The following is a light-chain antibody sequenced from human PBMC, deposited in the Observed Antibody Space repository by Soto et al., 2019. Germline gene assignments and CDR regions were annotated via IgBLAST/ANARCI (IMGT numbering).Light chain of an antibody. V-gene: IGLV1-44*01. CDR1: SSNIGSNT. CDR2: TNT. CDR3: ASWDDRLKGGI. Sequence: QSVLTQPPSASGTPGQRVTISCSGSSSNIGSNTVYWYQQLPGAAPKLLIYTNTQRPSGVPDRFSGSKSGTSASLAISGLQSEDEAVYYCASWDDRLKGGIFGTGTKVTVL. J-gene: IGLJ1*01.